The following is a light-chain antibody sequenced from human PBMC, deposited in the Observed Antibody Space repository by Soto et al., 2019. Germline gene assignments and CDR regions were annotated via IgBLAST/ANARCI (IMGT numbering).Light chain of an antibody. Sequence: QSALTQPASVSGSPGQSITISCTVTSSDVGSDNLVSWYQQHPGKAPKLMIYEGSKRPSGVSNRFSGSKSGNTASLTISGLQAEDESDYYCCSYAGNSTYVFRTGTKVTVL. V-gene: IGLV2-23*01. J-gene: IGLJ1*01. CDR2: EGS. CDR3: CSYAGNSTYV. CDR1: SSDVGSDNL.